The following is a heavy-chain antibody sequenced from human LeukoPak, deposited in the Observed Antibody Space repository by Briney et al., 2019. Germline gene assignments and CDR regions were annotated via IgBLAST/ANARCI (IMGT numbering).Heavy chain of an antibody. CDR2: INPNSGGT. CDR3: ARGPGSYYHVSRPPDY. D-gene: IGHD3-10*01. V-gene: IGHV1-2*02. J-gene: IGHJ4*02. CDR1: GYTFTGYY. Sequence: ASVKVSCKASGYTFTGYYMHWVRQAPGQGPEWMGWINPNSGGTNYAQKFQGRATMTRDTSISTAYMELSRLRSDDTAVYYCARGPGSYYHVSRPPDYWGQGTLVTVSS.